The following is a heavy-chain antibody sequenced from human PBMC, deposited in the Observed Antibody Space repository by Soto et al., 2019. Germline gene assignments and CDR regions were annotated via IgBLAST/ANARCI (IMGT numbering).Heavy chain of an antibody. CDR2: ISWNSGSI. CDR1: GFTFDDYA. Sequence: EVQLVESGGGLVQPGRSLRLSCAASGFTFDDYAMHWVRQAPGKGLEWVSGISWNSGSIGYADSVKGRFTISRDNAKNSLYLQMNSLRAEDTALYYCAKDIGSLWFGERGMDVWGQGTTVTVSS. J-gene: IGHJ6*02. D-gene: IGHD3-10*01. V-gene: IGHV3-9*01. CDR3: AKDIGSLWFGERGMDV.